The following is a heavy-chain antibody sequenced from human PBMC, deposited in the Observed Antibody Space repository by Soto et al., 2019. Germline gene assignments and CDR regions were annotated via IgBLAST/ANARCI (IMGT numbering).Heavy chain of an antibody. D-gene: IGHD3-10*01. CDR2: ISRSNSYI. Sequence: GGSLRLSCAASGFTFSSYSMNWVRQAPGKGLEWVASISRSNSYIYYADSMKGRFTISRDNAKNSLYLQMNNLRAEDTDEYKCARGYGSGSWWGDDAFDIWGQGTMVTVSS. CDR3: ARGYGSGSWWGDDAFDI. J-gene: IGHJ3*02. CDR1: GFTFSSYS. V-gene: IGHV3-21*01.